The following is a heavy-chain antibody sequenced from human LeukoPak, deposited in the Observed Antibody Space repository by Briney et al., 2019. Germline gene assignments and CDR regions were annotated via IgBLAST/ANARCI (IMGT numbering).Heavy chain of an antibody. CDR2: INHSGIT. D-gene: IGHD4-17*01. CDR3: ARGAPYGDYYSYYYYGMDV. CDR1: GGSFSGYY. V-gene: IGHV4-34*01. Sequence: PSETLSLTCAVYGGSFSGYYWSWIRQPPGKGLEWIGEINHSGITNYNPSLKSRVTISVDTSKNQFSLKLSSVTAADTAVYYCARGAPYGDYYSYYYYGMDVWGQGTTVTVSS. J-gene: IGHJ6*02.